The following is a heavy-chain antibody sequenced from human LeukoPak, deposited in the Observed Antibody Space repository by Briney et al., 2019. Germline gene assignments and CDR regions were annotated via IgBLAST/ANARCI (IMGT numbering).Heavy chain of an antibody. CDR2: INHSGST. Sequence: SETLSLTCAVYGGSFSGYYWSWIRQPPGKGLEWIGEINHSGSTNYNPSLKSRVTISVDTSKNQFSLKLSSVTAADTAVYYCARGWRWYQLLYGYYYYGMDVWGQGTTDTVSS. D-gene: IGHD2-2*02. CDR3: ARGWRWYQLLYGYYYYGMDV. J-gene: IGHJ6*02. CDR1: GGSFSGYY. V-gene: IGHV4-34*01.